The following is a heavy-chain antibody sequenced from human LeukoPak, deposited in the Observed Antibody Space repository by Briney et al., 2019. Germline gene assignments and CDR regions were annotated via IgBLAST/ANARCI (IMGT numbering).Heavy chain of an antibody. D-gene: IGHD3-10*01. CDR2: ISSSSSTI. J-gene: IGHJ6*03. V-gene: IGHV3-48*04. CDR1: GFTFSSYS. Sequence: PGGSLRLSCAASGFTFSSYSMNWVRQAPGKGLEWVSYISSSSSTIYYADSVKGRSTISRDNAKNSLYLQMNSLRAEDTAVYYCARGPYYYGSGSEPYYYYYYMDVRGKGTTVTVSS. CDR3: ARGPYYYGSGSEPYYYYYYMDV.